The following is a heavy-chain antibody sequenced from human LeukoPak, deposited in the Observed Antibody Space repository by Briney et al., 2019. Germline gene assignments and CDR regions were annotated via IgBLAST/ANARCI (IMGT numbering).Heavy chain of an antibody. Sequence: SETLSLTCACYGGSYSGYYWSGMGQPPAKGVEWMGEIKHSGSTNYNQSLKSRVTISVDTSKNQFSLKLSSVAAADTAVYYCAGGASSTSDKTIDYWGQGTLVTVSS. CDR1: GGSYSGYY. V-gene: IGHV4-34*01. CDR2: IKHSGST. J-gene: IGHJ4*02. CDR3: AGGASSTSDKTIDY. D-gene: IGHD2-2*01.